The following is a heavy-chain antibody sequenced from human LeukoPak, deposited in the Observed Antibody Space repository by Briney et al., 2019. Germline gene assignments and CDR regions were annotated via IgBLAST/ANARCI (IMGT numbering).Heavy chain of an antibody. D-gene: IGHD3-22*01. V-gene: IGHV4-34*01. CDR2: INHRGST. Sequence: SETLSLTCAVYGGSFSGYYWSWIRQPPGKGLEWIGEINHRGSTNYNPSLKSRVTISVDTSKNQFSLKLSSVTAADTAVYYCADYDSSGWFDPWGQGTLVTVSS. CDR1: GGSFSGYY. J-gene: IGHJ5*02. CDR3: ADYDSSGWFDP.